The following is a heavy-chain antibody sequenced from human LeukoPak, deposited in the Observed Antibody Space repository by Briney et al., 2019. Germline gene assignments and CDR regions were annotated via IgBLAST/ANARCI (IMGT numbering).Heavy chain of an antibody. D-gene: IGHD3-22*01. J-gene: IGHJ3*02. Sequence: GESLKISCKGSGYSFTCYWIGWVRQMPGKGLEWMGIIYPGDSDTRYSPSFQDQVTISADKSINTAYLHWRSLKASDTAMYYCARLSMIDTFDIWGLGTVVTVSS. CDR1: GYSFTCYW. CDR3: ARLSMIDTFDI. CDR2: IYPGDSDT. V-gene: IGHV5-51*01.